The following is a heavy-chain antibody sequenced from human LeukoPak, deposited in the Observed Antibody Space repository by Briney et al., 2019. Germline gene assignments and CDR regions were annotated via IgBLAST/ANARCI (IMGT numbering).Heavy chain of an antibody. V-gene: IGHV4-4*07. D-gene: IGHD6-13*01. Sequence: SETLSLTCTVSGGSISSYYWSWIRQPAGKGLEWIGRIYTSGSTNYNPSLKSRVTMSVDTSKNQFSPKLSSVIAADTAVYYCARQRSSWRTYYFDYWGQGTLVTVSS. J-gene: IGHJ4*02. CDR2: IYTSGST. CDR1: GGSISSYY. CDR3: ARQRSSWRTYYFDY.